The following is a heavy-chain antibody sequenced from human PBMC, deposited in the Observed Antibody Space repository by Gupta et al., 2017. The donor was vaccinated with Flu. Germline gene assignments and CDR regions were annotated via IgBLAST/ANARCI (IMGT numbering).Heavy chain of an antibody. V-gene: IGHV3-15*01. D-gene: IGHD4-17*01. CDR2: IKTKTDGGTT. CDR3: ASVRRRNYYFDY. Sequence: EVQLVESGGGLVKPGGSLRLSCAASGFTFSNAWMNRVRQAPGKGLEWVGRIKTKTDGGTTDYAAPVKGRFTISRDDSRNTLYLQMNSLRTDDTAVYFCASVRRRNYYFDYWGQGTLLTVSS. CDR1: GFTFSNAW. J-gene: IGHJ4*02.